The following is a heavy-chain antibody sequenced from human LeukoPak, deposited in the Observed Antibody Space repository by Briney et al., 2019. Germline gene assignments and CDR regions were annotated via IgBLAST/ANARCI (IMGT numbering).Heavy chain of an antibody. CDR3: TKDTTMALAYYYMDV. CDR2: ISWNSGSI. D-gene: IGHD1/OR15-1a*01. J-gene: IGHJ6*03. V-gene: IGHV3-9*01. Sequence: PGRSLRLSCAASGFTFDDYAMHWVRQAPGKSLEWLSTISWNSGSIAYADSVKGRFTISRDNSENSLFLLMNNLRPEDTAMYFCTKDTTMALAYYYMDVWGKGTKSSSP. CDR1: GFTFDDYA.